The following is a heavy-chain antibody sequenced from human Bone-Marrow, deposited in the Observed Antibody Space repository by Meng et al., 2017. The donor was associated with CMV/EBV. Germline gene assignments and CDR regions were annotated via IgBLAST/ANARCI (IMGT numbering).Heavy chain of an antibody. CDR2: IYGSGGTT. CDR3: ARGDSSTTWLVFDY. CDR1: GFIFNNYA. J-gene: IGHJ4*02. Sequence: GESLKISCAASGFIFNNYAMTWVRQTPGKGLEWVSTIYGSGGTTNYADSVKGRFTISGDDSRNTLYLQMNSLRVDDTAVFYCARGDSSTTWLVFDYWGLGTLVTVSS. V-gene: IGHV3-23*01. D-gene: IGHD6-13*01.